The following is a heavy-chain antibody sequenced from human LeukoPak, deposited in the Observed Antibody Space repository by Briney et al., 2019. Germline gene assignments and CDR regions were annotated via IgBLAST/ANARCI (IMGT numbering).Heavy chain of an antibody. CDR3: TSDLPGGYSNYFDD. J-gene: IGHJ4*02. CDR2: IKSRVSGGTT. D-gene: IGHD4-23*01. V-gene: IGHV3-15*01. Sequence: PGGSLRLSCAAPGFTFTSAWMSWVRQAPGKGLEWVGRIKSRVSGGTTDYAAPVKGRFTISRDDSKNTLHLQMDSLRTEDTAVYYCTSDLPGGYSNYFDDWGQGTLVTVSS. CDR1: GFTFTSAW.